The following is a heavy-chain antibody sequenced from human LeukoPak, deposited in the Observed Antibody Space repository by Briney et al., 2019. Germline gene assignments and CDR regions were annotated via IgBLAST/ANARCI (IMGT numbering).Heavy chain of an antibody. Sequence: GGSLRLSCAASGFAFSTNWMHWVRQAPGKGLVWVSHISTDARTITYADFVKGRFTISRDNAKNTLYLQMNSLRAEDTAMYYCARSISGLDHWGQGTLVTVSS. V-gene: IGHV3-74*01. CDR1: GFAFSTNW. CDR3: ARSISGLDH. D-gene: IGHD2-21*01. CDR2: ISTDARTI. J-gene: IGHJ4*02.